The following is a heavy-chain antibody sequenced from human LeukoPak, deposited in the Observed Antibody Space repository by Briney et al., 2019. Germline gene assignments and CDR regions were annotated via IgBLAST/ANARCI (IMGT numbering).Heavy chain of an antibody. Sequence: GGSLRLSCAASGFTFSSYAMHWVRQAPGKGLEWVAVISYDGNNKYYADSVKGRFTISRDNSKNTLYLQMNSLRAEDTAVYYCAREIRARAHDYWGQGTLVTVSS. CDR3: AREIRARAHDY. J-gene: IGHJ4*02. V-gene: IGHV3-30*04. CDR1: GFTFSSYA. CDR2: ISYDGNNK.